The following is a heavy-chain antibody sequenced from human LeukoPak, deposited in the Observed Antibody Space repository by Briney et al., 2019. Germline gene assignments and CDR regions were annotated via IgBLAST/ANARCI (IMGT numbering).Heavy chain of an antibody. Sequence: SVKVSCKASGGTFSSYAINWVRQAPGQGLEWMGRIIPILDIANYAQNFQGRVTMTRDTSTSTVYMELSSLRSEDTAVYYCARRGPYGSGRGNNWFDPWGQGTLVTVSS. V-gene: IGHV1-69*04. J-gene: IGHJ5*02. D-gene: IGHD3-10*01. CDR1: GGTFSSYA. CDR3: ARRGPYGSGRGNNWFDP. CDR2: IIPILDIA.